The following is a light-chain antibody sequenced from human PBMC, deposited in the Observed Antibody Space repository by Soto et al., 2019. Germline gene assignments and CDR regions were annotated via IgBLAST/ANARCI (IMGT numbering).Light chain of an antibody. Sequence: EIVMTQSPDTLSVSPGERATLSCRASQSVRTNLAWYQHKPGQAPRLLIYGASTRATDIPGRFSGSGSGTEFTLTISSLQSDDFAVYSCQQYSNVPPWTFGQGTKVEIK. CDR2: GAS. J-gene: IGKJ1*01. CDR3: QQYSNVPPWT. CDR1: QSVRTN. V-gene: IGKV3-15*01.